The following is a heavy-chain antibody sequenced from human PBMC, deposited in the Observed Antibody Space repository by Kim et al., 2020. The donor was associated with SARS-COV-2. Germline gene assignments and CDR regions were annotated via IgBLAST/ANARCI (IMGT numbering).Heavy chain of an antibody. J-gene: IGHJ5*02. Sequence: SETLSLTCTVSGDSISSSGYYWSWIRQHPGKGLEWIGYIFYSGSTYYNPSLKSRVTISVDTSKNQFSLKLSSVTAADTAMYYCARDRGYYDSSGHLLDPWGQGTLVTVSS. V-gene: IGHV4-31*03. CDR1: GDSISSSGYY. D-gene: IGHD3-22*01. CDR2: IFYSGST. CDR3: ARDRGYYDSSGHLLDP.